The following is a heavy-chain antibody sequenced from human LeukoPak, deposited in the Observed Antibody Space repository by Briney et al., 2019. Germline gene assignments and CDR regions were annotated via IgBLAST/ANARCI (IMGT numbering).Heavy chain of an antibody. V-gene: IGHV4-59*01. Sequence: SETLSLTCTVSGGSFSSYYWSWNRQPPGKGLAWLWYIYYSGSTNYNPSLKSRVTISVDTSKNQFSLKLSSVTAADTAVYYGAREHLNSYYDSSGYYGDAFDIWGQGTMVTVSS. CDR3: AREHLNSYYDSSGYYGDAFDI. J-gene: IGHJ3*02. D-gene: IGHD3-22*01. CDR1: GGSFSSYY. CDR2: IYYSGST.